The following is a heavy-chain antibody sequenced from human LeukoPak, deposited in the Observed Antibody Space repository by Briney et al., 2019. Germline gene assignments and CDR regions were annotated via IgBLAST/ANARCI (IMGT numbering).Heavy chain of an antibody. J-gene: IGHJ4*02. CDR2: IKHDGSEK. CDR1: GFSFSSYA. CDR3: ATDRGWRTSGYYLYYFEY. V-gene: IGHV3-7*01. D-gene: IGHD3-3*01. Sequence: GGSLRLSCAASGFSFSSYAMNWVRQAPGKGLEWVASIKHDGSEKYYVDSVRGRFTISRDNTKNLLYLQMSSLRAEDTAVYYCATDRGWRTSGYYLYYFEYWGQGTLVTFSS.